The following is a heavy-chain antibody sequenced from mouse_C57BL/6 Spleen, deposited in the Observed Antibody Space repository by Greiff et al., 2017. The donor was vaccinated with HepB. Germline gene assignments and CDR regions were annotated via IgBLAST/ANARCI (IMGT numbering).Heavy chain of an antibody. J-gene: IGHJ4*01. CDR2: ISNGGGST. CDR3: ARHPYYYGPYYAMDY. D-gene: IGHD1-1*01. CDR1: GFTFSDYY. V-gene: IGHV5-12*01. Sequence: EVKLVESGGGLVQPGGSLKLSCAASGFTFSDYYMYWVRQTPEKRLEWVAYISNGGGSTYYPDTVKGRFTISRDNAKNTLYLQMSRLKSEDTAMYYCARHPYYYGPYYAMDYSGQGTSVTVSS.